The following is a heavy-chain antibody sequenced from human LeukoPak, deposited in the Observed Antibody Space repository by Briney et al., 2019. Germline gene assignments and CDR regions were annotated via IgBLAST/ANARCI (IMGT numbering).Heavy chain of an antibody. CDR3: ASGGVRFDP. CDR2: IYYSGST. V-gene: IGHV4-59*01. J-gene: IGHJ5*02. Sequence: SETLSLTCTVSGGSISSYYWSWIRQPPGKGLEWIGYIYYSGSTNYNPSLKSRVTISVDTSKNQFSLKLSSVTAADTAVYYCASGGVRFDPWGQGTLVTVSS. CDR1: GGSISSYY. D-gene: IGHD3-10*01.